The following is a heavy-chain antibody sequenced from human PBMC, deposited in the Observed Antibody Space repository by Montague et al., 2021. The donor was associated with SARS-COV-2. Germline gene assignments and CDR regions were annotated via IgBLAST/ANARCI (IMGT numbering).Heavy chain of an antibody. CDR1: GDSVSSTAAA. J-gene: IGHJ4*02. V-gene: IGHV6-1*01. CDR2: TYYRTEWHT. Sequence: CAISGDSVSSTAAAWNWIRQSPSRGLEWLGRTYYRTEWHTDYAVAVAGRLAIDADTSKNQFSLHLHSVTPEDSAVYYCAVGWTLFDWGQGALVTVSS. D-gene: IGHD6-19*01. CDR3: AVGWTLFD.